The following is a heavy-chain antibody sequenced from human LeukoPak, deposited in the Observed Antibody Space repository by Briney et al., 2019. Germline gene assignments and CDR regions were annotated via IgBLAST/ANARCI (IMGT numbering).Heavy chain of an antibody. CDR1: GYTFTSYG. D-gene: IGHD3-22*01. CDR2: ISAYNGNT. V-gene: IGHV1-18*01. Sequence: ASVKVSCKASGYTFTSYGMSWVRQAPGQGLEWVGWISAYNGNTNYAQKLQGRVTMTTDTSTGTAYMELRSLRSDDTAVYYCARDIYYHDSSAYYYFDYWGQGTLAAVTS. J-gene: IGHJ4*02. CDR3: ARDIYYHDSSAYYYFDY.